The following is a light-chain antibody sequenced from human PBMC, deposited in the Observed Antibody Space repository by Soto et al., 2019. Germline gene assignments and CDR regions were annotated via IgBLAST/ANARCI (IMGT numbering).Light chain of an antibody. CDR1: QSVLYNSNNKNY. V-gene: IGKV4-1*01. J-gene: IGKJ2*01. CDR2: WAS. CDR3: QQYYSTPPYT. Sequence: DIVMTQSPDSLAVSLGERATIHCKSSQSVLYNSNNKNYLAWYRQKPGQPPKLIIYWASVRESGVPDRISGSGSGTDLTLTISSLQAEDVAVYYCQQYYSTPPYTFGQGTKLEIK.